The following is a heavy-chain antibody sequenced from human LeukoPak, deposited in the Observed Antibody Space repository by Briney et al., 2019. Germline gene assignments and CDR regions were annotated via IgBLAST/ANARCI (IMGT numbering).Heavy chain of an antibody. J-gene: IGHJ4*02. CDR2: ISYDGSNK. CDR3: ARPLVRTRYYFDY. Sequence: GRSLRLSCAASGFTFSSYAMHWARQAPGKGLEWVAVISYDGSNKYYADSVKGRFTISRDNSKNTLYLQMNSLRAEDTAVYYCARPLVRTRYYFDYWGQGTLVTVSS. CDR1: GFTFSSYA. V-gene: IGHV3-30-3*01. D-gene: IGHD2-8*01.